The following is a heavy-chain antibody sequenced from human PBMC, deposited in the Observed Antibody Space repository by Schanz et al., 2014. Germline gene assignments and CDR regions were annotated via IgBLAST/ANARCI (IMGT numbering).Heavy chain of an antibody. CDR3: ARGRGFYDY. D-gene: IGHD3-10*01. CDR1: GYTFTAYG. Sequence: VQSVHSGTEVQKLGASVKVSCQTSGYTFTAYGINWVRQAPGQGPQWMGRISPLLGVANYAQEFQGRLTITADTSTSTAYMELSSLTSEDTAVHYCARGRGFYDYWGQGTLXTVSS. CDR2: ISPLLGVA. V-gene: IGHV1-69*09. J-gene: IGHJ4*02.